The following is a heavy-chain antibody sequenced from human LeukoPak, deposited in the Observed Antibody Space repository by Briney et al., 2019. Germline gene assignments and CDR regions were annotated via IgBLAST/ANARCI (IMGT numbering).Heavy chain of an antibody. Sequence: GGSLRLSCAASGFTFSSYWMSWVRQAPGKGLEWVANIKQDGSEKYYVDSVKGRFTISRDNAKNSLYLQMNSLRAEDTAVYYCARDRPGEAYRNYVDYFQHWGPRTLVTVSS. CDR1: GFTFSSYW. CDR2: IKQDGSEK. D-gene: IGHD4-11*01. CDR3: ARDRPGEAYRNYVDYFQH. V-gene: IGHV3-7*01. J-gene: IGHJ1*01.